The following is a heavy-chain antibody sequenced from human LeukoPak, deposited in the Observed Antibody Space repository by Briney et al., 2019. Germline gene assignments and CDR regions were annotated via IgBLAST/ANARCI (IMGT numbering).Heavy chain of an antibody. CDR2: ISSSANTI. Sequence: PGGSLRLSCAASGFTFSSYSMNWVRQAPGKGPEWVSYISSSANTIYYADSVKGRFTISVDNAKNSLYLQMNSLRDEDTAVYYCARDHRYTFDYWGQGTLVTVSS. CDR3: ARDHRYTFDY. CDR1: GFTFSSYS. D-gene: IGHD5-24*01. V-gene: IGHV3-48*02. J-gene: IGHJ4*02.